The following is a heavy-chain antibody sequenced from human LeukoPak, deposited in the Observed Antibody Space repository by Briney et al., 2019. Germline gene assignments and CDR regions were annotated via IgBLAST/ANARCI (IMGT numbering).Heavy chain of an antibody. D-gene: IGHD2-21*02. CDR1: GFTFSTYA. V-gene: IGHV3-64D*09. J-gene: IGHJ4*02. CDR3: VTSGVTALEGGLDY. Sequence: QPGGSLRLSCAASGFTFSTYAMQWVRQAPGKGLEYVSAISTNVGSTYYADSVKGRFTISRDNSKNTVYLQMSSLRDEDTALYYCVTSGVTALEGGLDYWGQGTLVTVSS. CDR2: ISTNVGST.